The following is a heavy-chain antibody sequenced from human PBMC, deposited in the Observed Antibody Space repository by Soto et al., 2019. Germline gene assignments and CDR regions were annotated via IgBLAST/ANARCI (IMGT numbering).Heavy chain of an antibody. CDR2: INSDGSST. J-gene: IGHJ4*02. Sequence: GGSLRLSCAASGFTFISYWMREVRQAPGKGLVWVSRINSDGSSTSYADSVKGRFTISRDNAKNTLYLQMNSLRAEDTAIYYCARRGAVAGLHYWGQGTLVTVSS. V-gene: IGHV3-74*01. CDR1: GFTFISYW. D-gene: IGHD6-19*01. CDR3: ARRGAVAGLHY.